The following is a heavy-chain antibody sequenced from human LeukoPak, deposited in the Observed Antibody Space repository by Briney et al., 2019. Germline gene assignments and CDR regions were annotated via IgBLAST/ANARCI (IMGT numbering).Heavy chain of an antibody. CDR2: VTGDGITT. D-gene: IGHD6-19*01. Sequence: QSGGSLRLSCAASGFTFRYSAMSWVRQAPGKGLEWVSTVTGDGITTYYGNSVKGRFTISRDNSKNTVYLQLNSLRADDTAVYYCAKTTTGYSSDRNPGWPVDYWGQGTLVAVSS. V-gene: IGHV3-23*01. J-gene: IGHJ4*02. CDR3: AKTTTGYSSDRNPGWPVDY. CDR1: GFTFRYSA.